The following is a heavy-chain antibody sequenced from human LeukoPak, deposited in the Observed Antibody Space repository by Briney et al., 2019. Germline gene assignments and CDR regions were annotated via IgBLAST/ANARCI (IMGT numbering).Heavy chain of an antibody. CDR2: ISSSSSYI. J-gene: IGHJ3*02. CDR1: GFTFSSYS. V-gene: IGHV3-21*01. CDR3: ARARGVDAFDS. Sequence: GGSLRLSCAASGFTFSSYSMNWVRQAPGEGLEGVSSISSSSSYIYYADSVKGRFTISRDNAKNSLYLQMNSLRAEDTAVYYCARARGVDAFDSWGQGTMVTVSS.